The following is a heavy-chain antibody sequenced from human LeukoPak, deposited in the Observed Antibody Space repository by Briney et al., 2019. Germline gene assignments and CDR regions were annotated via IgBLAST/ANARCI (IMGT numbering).Heavy chain of an antibody. J-gene: IGHJ3*02. V-gene: IGHV3-74*01. CDR2: ISHDGTRT. CDR3: ARDGERSTIFGVALDAFDI. Sequence: GGSLRLSCAASGFTFSSYWMHWVRQAPGTGPVWVSRISHDGTRTSYADSVKGRFTISRDNAKNTLYLRMNSLRAEDTAVYYCARDGERSTIFGVALDAFDIWGQGTMVTVSS. D-gene: IGHD3-3*01. CDR1: GFTFSSYW.